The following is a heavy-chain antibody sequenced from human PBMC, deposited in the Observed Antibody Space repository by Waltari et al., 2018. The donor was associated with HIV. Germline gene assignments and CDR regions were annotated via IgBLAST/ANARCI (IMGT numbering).Heavy chain of an antibody. D-gene: IGHD1-26*01. CDR3: TTSGTFPEKKEYVDY. Sequence: EVQLVESGGGLVQPGGSLKLSCVASGLTLGGSTWPWVRQPPGKWLEWVGRMRSRVHNYATEYGAAMRGRFIISRDDSKNTAYLQMNSLKTDDTAVYYCTTSGTFPEKKEYVDYWGQGTLVTVSS. V-gene: IGHV3-73*01. CDR1: GLTLGGST. CDR2: MRSRVHNYAT. J-gene: IGHJ4*02.